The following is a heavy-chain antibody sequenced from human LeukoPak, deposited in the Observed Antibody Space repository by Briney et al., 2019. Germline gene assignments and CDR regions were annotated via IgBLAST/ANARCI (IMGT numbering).Heavy chain of an antibody. J-gene: IGHJ3*02. D-gene: IGHD7-27*01. CDR3: AKDKTGDGYDAFDI. CDR2: ISWNSGSI. Sequence: GGSLRLSCAASGFTFDDYAMHWVRQAPGKGLEWVSGISWNSGSIGYADSVKGRLTISRDNAKNSLYLQMNSLRAEDMALYYCAKDKTGDGYDAFDIWGQGTMVTVSS. V-gene: IGHV3-9*03. CDR1: GFTFDDYA.